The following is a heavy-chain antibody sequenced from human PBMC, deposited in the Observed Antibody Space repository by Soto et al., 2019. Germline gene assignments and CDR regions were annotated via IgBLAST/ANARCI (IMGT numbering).Heavy chain of an antibody. J-gene: IGHJ4*02. CDR2: ISPYYGNT. D-gene: IGHD6-13*01. Sequence: QLVQSGAEVKTPGASVKVSCKASGYTFINYGLTWVRQAPGQGLEWMGWISPYYGNTNYAQRLHGRVTLTTDTSTNTAYMELGSLRSDDTAVYYCARDLTAAGRAVASYWGQGTLVNVSS. V-gene: IGHV1-18*01. CDR3: ARDLTAAGRAVASY. CDR1: GYTFINYG.